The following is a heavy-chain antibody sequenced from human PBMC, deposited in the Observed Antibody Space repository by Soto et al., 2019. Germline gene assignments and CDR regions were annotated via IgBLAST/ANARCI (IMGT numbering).Heavy chain of an antibody. Sequence: EVQLVESGGGLVQPGGSLRLSCAASGFTFSSYYMNWVRQAPGKGLVWVARITSDGSSTTYADSGKGRFTISRDNAKNTRYLQMHSLRAEDTDVYSCARERGGGFGDVWGQGTTVTVYS. CDR1: GFTFSSYY. CDR2: ITSDGSST. J-gene: IGHJ6*02. D-gene: IGHD3-10*01. V-gene: IGHV3-74*01. CDR3: ARERGGGFGDV.